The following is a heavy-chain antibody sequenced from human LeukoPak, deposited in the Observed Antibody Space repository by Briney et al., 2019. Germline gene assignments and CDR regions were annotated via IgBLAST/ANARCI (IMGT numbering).Heavy chain of an antibody. CDR1: GVSVSSDNYY. Sequence: SETLSLTCTVSGVSVSSDNYYWNWIRQPAGKGLEWIGRIYASGTTNYNPSLKSRITISVDTSKNQFSLRLSSVTAADTAVYYCAGEAVVQHYYYYMDVWGKGTTVTVSS. D-gene: IGHD2-15*01. CDR3: AGEAVVQHYYYYMDV. V-gene: IGHV4-61*02. CDR2: IYASGTT. J-gene: IGHJ6*03.